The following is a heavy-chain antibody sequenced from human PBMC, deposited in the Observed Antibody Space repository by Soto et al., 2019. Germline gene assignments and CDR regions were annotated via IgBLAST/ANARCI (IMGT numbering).Heavy chain of an antibody. J-gene: IGHJ4*02. D-gene: IGHD6-19*01. CDR1: VFTFRDYA. CDR3: GKERRGSGWSVCNF. V-gene: IGHV3-23*01. CDR2: ISGSGGDA. Sequence: WWSLRLSCKVSVFTFRDYAMSWFRQAPGKGLEWVSDISGSGGDARYADSVKGRFTISRDNSRDTLFLQLNSLRVDDTAVYYCGKERRGSGWSVCNFWGQGTLVTVSS.